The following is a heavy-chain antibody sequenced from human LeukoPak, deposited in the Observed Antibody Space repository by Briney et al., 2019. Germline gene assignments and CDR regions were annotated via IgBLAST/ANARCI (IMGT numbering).Heavy chain of an antibody. J-gene: IGHJ4*02. D-gene: IGHD1-1*01. CDR3: ARDHNYAFDN. CDR2: IGISSGNT. V-gene: IGHV3-48*04. CDR1: GFPFSDYS. Sequence: PGGSLRLSCTASGFPFSDYSMNWVLQAPGKGLEWISYIGISSGNTKYADSVKGRFTISADNARNSLYLQMNSLRVEDTAVYYCARDHNYAFDNWGQGTLVSVSS.